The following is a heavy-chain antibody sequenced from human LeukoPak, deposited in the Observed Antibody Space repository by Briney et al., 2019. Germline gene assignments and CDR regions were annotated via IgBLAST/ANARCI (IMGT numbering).Heavy chain of an antibody. J-gene: IGHJ5*02. CDR1: GGSFSGYY. CDR2: INHSGST. V-gene: IGHV4-34*01. CDR3: ARGGYCSSTSCYTYWFDP. Sequence: PSETLSLTCAVYGGSFSGYYRSWIRQPPGKGLEWIGEINHSGSTNYNPSLKSRVTISVDTSKNQFSLKLSSVTAADTAVYYCARGGYCSSTSCYTYWFDPWGQGTLVTVSS. D-gene: IGHD2-2*02.